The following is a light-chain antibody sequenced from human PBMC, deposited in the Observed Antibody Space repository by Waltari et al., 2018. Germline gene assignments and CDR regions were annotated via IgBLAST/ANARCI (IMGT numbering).Light chain of an antibody. Sequence: QAVLTQPPSASGTPGPRVPTSCSGGSSNIGRNTVHWSQPVPGTAPKLLIYYNNQRPSGVPDRFSGSMSDTSASLAISGLQSEDEATYYCSVWDDSLNGVIFGGGTNLAVL. J-gene: IGLJ2*01. CDR1: SSNIGRNT. CDR3: SVWDDSLNGVI. V-gene: IGLV1-44*01. CDR2: YNN.